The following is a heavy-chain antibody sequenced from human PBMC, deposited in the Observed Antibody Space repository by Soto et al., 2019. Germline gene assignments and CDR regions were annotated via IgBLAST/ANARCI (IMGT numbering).Heavy chain of an antibody. D-gene: IGHD3-10*01. CDR2: IYYSGSGST. CDR1: GGSINNYY. Sequence: SETLSLTCTVSGGSINNYYWSWIRQPPGKGLEWIGYIYYSGSGSTNYNPSLKSRVTISVDTSKNQFSLKLSSVTAADTAVYYCARLMVRDYFDYWGPGTLVTVSS. J-gene: IGHJ4*02. V-gene: IGHV4-59*01. CDR3: ARLMVRDYFDY.